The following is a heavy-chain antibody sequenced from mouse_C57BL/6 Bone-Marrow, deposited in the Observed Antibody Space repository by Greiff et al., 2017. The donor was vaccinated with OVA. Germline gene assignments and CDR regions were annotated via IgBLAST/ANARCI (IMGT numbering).Heavy chain of an antibody. J-gene: IGHJ2*01. D-gene: IGHD1-1*01. Sequence: QVQLQQSGAELVRPGTSVKLSCKASGYTFTSYWMHWVKQRPGQGLEWIGEIDPSDSYTNYNQKFKGKATLTVDTSSSTAYMQLSSLTSEDSAVYYCARWTTVSDYWGQGTTLTVSS. CDR1: GYTFTSYW. V-gene: IGHV1-59*01. CDR3: ARWTTVSDY. CDR2: IDPSDSYT.